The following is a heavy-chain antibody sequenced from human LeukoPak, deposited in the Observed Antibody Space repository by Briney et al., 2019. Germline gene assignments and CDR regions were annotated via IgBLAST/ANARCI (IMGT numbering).Heavy chain of an antibody. CDR3: ARAQGHPYSYDSSGSYYGAFDI. D-gene: IGHD3-22*01. CDR1: GYTFTGYY. J-gene: IGHJ3*02. Sequence: ASVKVSCKASGYTFTGYYMHWVRQAPGQGLEWMGRINPNSGGTNYAQKFQGRVTMTRATSISTASLELSRLRSDDTAVYYCARAQGHPYSYDSSGSYYGAFDIWGQGTMVTVSS. V-gene: IGHV1-2*06. CDR2: INPNSGGT.